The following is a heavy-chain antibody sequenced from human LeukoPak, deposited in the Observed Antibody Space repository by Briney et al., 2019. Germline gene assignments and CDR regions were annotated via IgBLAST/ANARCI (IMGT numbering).Heavy chain of an antibody. J-gene: IGHJ4*02. D-gene: IGHD5-18*01. V-gene: IGHV4-34*01. Sequence: SETLSLPCAVYGGSFSGYYWSWIRQPPGKGLEWIGEINHSGSTNYNPSLKSRVTISVDTSKNQFSLKLSSVAAADTAVYYCARGGYSYGNFDYWGQGTLVTVSS. CDR1: GGSFSGYY. CDR2: INHSGST. CDR3: ARGGYSYGNFDY.